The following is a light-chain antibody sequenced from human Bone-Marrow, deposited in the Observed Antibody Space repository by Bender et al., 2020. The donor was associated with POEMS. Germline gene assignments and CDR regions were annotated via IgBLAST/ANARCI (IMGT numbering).Light chain of an antibody. V-gene: IGLV2-11*01. Sequence: QSALTQSRSVSGSSGQSVTISCTGTASDVGGNNFVSWYQQHPGKAPKLIIFEGSKRRTGIPDLLRGSKSGTPAPLTLSGLQADGDAASYRFSSAGGPYVFGLGPKVPV. CDR2: EGS. J-gene: IGLJ1*01. CDR1: ASDVGGNNF. CDR3: FSSAGGPYV.